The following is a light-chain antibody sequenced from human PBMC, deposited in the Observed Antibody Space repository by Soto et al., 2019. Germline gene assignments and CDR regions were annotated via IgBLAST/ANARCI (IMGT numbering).Light chain of an antibody. CDR1: QDINNY. V-gene: IGKV1-9*01. J-gene: IGKJ2*01. Sequence: DIQVTQSPSFLSASVGDRVTISCRASQDINNYLAWYQQTPGKAPKLLIYAASTLQRGAPSRFSGSGSGTDFTLTISSLQPEDFATYYCQQLNSYPYTFGQGTKLEIK. CDR3: QQLNSYPYT. CDR2: AAS.